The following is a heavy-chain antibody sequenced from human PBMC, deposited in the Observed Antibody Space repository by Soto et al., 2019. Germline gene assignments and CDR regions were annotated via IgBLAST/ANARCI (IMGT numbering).Heavy chain of an antibody. V-gene: IGHV1-8*01. CDR2: MNPNSGNT. CDR3: ARGGYSGYDYYDYYYGMDV. J-gene: IGHJ6*02. D-gene: IGHD5-12*01. CDR1: GYTFTSYD. Sequence: ASVKVYCKASGYTFTSYDINWVRQATGQGLDWMGWMNPNSGNTGYAQKFQGRVTMTRNTSISTAYMELSSLRSEDTAVYYCARGGYSGYDYYDYYYGMDVWGQGTTVTVSS.